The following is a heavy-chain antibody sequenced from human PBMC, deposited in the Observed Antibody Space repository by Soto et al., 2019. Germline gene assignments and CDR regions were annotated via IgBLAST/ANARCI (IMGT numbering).Heavy chain of an antibody. Sequence: ASETLSLTCTVSGGSISSGDYYWSWIRQPPGKGLEWIGYIYYSGSTYYNPSLKSRVTISVDTSKNQFSLKLSSVTAADTAVYYCATSNWENWFDPWGQGTLVTVSS. CDR1: GGSISSGDYY. V-gene: IGHV4-30-4*01. CDR3: ATSNWENWFDP. J-gene: IGHJ5*02. CDR2: IYYSGST. D-gene: IGHD7-27*01.